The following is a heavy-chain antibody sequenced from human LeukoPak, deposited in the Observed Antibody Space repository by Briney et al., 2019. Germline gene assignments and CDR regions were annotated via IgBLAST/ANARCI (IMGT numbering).Heavy chain of an antibody. CDR2: ISGSSTYI. J-gene: IGHJ4*02. Sequence: PGGSLRLSCAASGFTFSSYAMNWVRQAPGKGLEWVSSISGSSTYIYYADSVKGRSTISRDNAKNSVFLQINNLRAEDTAIYYCARRGYYDSSGYDYWGQGTLVTVSS. CDR3: ARRGYYDSSGYDY. V-gene: IGHV3-21*06. CDR1: GFTFSSYA. D-gene: IGHD3-22*01.